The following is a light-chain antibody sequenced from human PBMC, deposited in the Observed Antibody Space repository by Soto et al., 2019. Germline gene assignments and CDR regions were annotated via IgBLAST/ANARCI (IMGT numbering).Light chain of an antibody. J-gene: IGKJ2*01. CDR2: GAS. Sequence: EIVMTQSPATLSLSPGERAALSCRASQSINSDLAWYQQKPGQPPRLLIYGASTRATGVPARFTGSESGSECTLTISGLQSEDFAVYYCQQGHNWPLTFGQGTRLEI. CDR1: QSINSD. CDR3: QQGHNWPLT. V-gene: IGKV3-15*01.